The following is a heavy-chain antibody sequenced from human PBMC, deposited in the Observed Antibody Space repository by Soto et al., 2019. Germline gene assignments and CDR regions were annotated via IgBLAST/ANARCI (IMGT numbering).Heavy chain of an antibody. V-gene: IGHV4-4*02. D-gene: IGHD4-17*01. CDR1: GGSISSSNW. Sequence: SETLSLTCAVSGGSISSSNWWSWVRQPPGKGLEWIGEIYHSGSTNYNPSLKSRVTISRDNSKNTLYLQMNSLRAEDTAVYYCAAPVGDYDELFDYWGQGTLVTVSS. CDR3: AAPVGDYDELFDY. J-gene: IGHJ4*02. CDR2: IYHSGST.